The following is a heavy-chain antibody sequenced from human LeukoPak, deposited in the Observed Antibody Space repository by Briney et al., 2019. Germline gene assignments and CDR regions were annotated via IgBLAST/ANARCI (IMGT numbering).Heavy chain of an antibody. CDR3: ASLRERSYYARGFDY. J-gene: IGHJ4*02. Sequence: PSETLSLTCAVYGGSFSGYYWGWIRQTPGKGLEWIGSIYYSGSTFYSPPLKSRVTISVDTSKNQFSLKLSSVTAADTAVYYCASLRERSYYARGFDYWGQGTLVTVSS. CDR1: GGSFSGYY. CDR2: IYYSGST. D-gene: IGHD1-26*01. V-gene: IGHV4-39*01.